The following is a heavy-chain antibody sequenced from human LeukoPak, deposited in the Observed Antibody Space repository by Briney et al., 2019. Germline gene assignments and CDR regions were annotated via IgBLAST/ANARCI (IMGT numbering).Heavy chain of an antibody. CDR2: IYYSGST. D-gene: IGHD6-13*01. Sequence: SETLSLTCTVSGGSISSYYWSWLRQPPGKGLEWIGYIYYSGSTNYNPSLKSRVTISVDTSKNQFSLKLSSVTAADTAVYYCARVGSSLYFDFWGQGTLVTVSS. J-gene: IGHJ4*02. CDR3: ARVGSSLYFDF. V-gene: IGHV4-59*01. CDR1: GGSISSYY.